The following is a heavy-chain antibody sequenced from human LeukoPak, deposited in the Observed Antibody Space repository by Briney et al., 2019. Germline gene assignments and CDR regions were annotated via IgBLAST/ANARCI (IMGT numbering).Heavy chain of an antibody. CDR2: IYYSGST. D-gene: IGHD4-11*01. CDR3: ARDPVRRASGTTEIDY. J-gene: IGHJ4*02. Sequence: SETLSLTCTVSGGSISSGGYYWSWIRQHPGKGLEWIGYIYYSGSTYYNPSLKSRVTISVDTSKNQFSLKLSSVTAADTAVYYCARDPVRRASGTTEIDYWGQGTLVTVSS. CDR1: GGSISSGGYY. V-gene: IGHV4-31*03.